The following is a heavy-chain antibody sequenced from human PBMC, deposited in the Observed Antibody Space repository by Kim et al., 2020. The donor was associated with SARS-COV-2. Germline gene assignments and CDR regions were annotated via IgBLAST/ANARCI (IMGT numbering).Heavy chain of an antibody. CDR3: ARGEILAPDWFDP. D-gene: IGHD3-9*01. Sequence: SETLSLTCTVSGGSISSGGYYWSWIRPHPGKGLAWIWYIYYSGSTYYNPSLKSRVTISVDTSKNQFSLKLSSVTAADTAVYYCARGEILAPDWFDPWGQGTLVTDSS. CDR2: IYYSGST. J-gene: IGHJ5*02. V-gene: IGHV4-31*03. CDR1: GGSISSGGYY.